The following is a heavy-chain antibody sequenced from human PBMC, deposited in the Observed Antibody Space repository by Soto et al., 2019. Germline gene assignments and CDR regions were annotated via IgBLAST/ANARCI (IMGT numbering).Heavy chain of an antibody. CDR2: ISAYNGNT. V-gene: IGHV1-18*01. Sequence: ASVKVSCKASGYTFTSYGISWVRQAPGQGLEWMGWISAYNGNTNYAQKLQGRVTMTTDTSTSTAYMELRSLRSDDTAVYYCARDLDETEVLWQQLASGSWGTPFDYWGQGTLVTVSS. J-gene: IGHJ4*02. D-gene: IGHD6-13*01. CDR1: GYTFTSYG. CDR3: ARDLDETEVLWQQLASGSWGTPFDY.